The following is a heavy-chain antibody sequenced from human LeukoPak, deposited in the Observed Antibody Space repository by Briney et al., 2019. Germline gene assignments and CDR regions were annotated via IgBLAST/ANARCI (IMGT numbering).Heavy chain of an antibody. Sequence: PGGSLRLSCAASGFTVSSNYMSWVRQAPGKGLEWVSVIYSGGSTYYADSVKGRFTISRDNSKNTLYLQMNSLRAEDTAVYYCARSYYGSGSCRFDYWGQGTMVTVSS. CDR3: ARSYYGSGSCRFDY. D-gene: IGHD3-10*01. CDR2: IYSGGST. CDR1: GFTVSSNY. J-gene: IGHJ4*02. V-gene: IGHV3-66*01.